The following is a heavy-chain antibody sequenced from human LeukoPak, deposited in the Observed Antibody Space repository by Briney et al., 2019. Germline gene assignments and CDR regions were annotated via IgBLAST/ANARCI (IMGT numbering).Heavy chain of an antibody. CDR3: AKWRQDYYDSSTYYYDGFDI. Sequence: GRSLRLSCAASGFTFSSYGMRWVRQAPGKGLEWVAVISYDGSNKNYADSVKGRFTISRDNSKNTLYLQMNSLRAEDTAVYYCAKWRQDYYDSSTYYYDGFDIWGQGTRVTVSS. D-gene: IGHD3-22*01. CDR1: GFTFSSYG. CDR2: ISYDGSNK. J-gene: IGHJ3*02. V-gene: IGHV3-30*18.